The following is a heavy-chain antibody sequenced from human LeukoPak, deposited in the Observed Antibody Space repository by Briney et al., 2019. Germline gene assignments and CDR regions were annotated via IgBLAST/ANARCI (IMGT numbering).Heavy chain of an antibody. V-gene: IGHV4-38-2*01. CDR2: IYHSGST. Sequence: SETLSLTCAVSGYSISSGYYWGWIRQPPGKGLEWIGSIYHSGSTYYNPSLKSRVTISVDTSKNQFSLKLSSVTAADTAVFYCARSKSSSWYFDYWGQGTLVTVSS. D-gene: IGHD6-13*01. CDR1: GYSISSGYY. CDR3: ARSKSSSWYFDY. J-gene: IGHJ4*02.